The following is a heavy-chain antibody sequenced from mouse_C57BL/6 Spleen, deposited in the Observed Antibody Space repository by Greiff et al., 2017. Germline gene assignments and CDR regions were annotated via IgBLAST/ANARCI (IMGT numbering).Heavy chain of an antibody. CDR3: TREYYGSSYFDY. J-gene: IGHJ2*01. CDR2: ISSGGDYI. CDR1: GFTFSSYA. Sequence: EVKVVESGEGLVKPGGSLKLSCAASGFTFSSYAMSWVRQTPEKRLAWVAYISSGGDYIYYADTVKGRFTISRDNARNTLYLQMSSLKSEDTAMYYCTREYYGSSYFDYWGQGTTLTVSS. D-gene: IGHD1-1*01. V-gene: IGHV5-9-1*02.